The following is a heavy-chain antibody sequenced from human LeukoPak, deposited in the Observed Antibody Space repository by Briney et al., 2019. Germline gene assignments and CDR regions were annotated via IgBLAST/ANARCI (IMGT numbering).Heavy chain of an antibody. CDR3: ARVLWELLTFDY. D-gene: IGHD1-26*01. CDR2: ISSSGSTI. J-gene: IGHJ4*02. CDR1: GFTFSRHG. V-gene: IGHV3-48*04. Sequence: PGGSLRLSCAPSGFTFSRHGMHWVRQAPGKGLEWVSYISSSGSTIYYADSVKGRFTISRDNAKNSLYLQMNSLRAEDTAVYYCARVLWELLTFDYWGQGTLVTVSS.